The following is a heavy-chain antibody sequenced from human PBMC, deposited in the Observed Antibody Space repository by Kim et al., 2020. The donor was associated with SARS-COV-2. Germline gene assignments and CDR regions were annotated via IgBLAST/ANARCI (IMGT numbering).Heavy chain of an antibody. CDR1: GGSVSSGSYY. V-gene: IGHV4-61*01. CDR2: IYYSGST. J-gene: IGHJ6*02. D-gene: IGHD3-10*01. CDR3: ARDAGGITMVRGSYGMDV. Sequence: SETPSLTCTVSGGSVSSGSYYWSWIRQPPGKGLEWIGYIYYSGSTYYNPSLKSRVTISIDTSKNQFSLKLSSVSAADTAVYYCARDAGGITMVRGSYGMDVWGQGTTVTVSS.